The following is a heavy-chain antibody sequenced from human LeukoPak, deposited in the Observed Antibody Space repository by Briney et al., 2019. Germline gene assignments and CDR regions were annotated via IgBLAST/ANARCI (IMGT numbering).Heavy chain of an antibody. J-gene: IGHJ6*02. CDR3: ARQGEEYCGGDCYSSYYYYGMDV. CDR1: GGSISSYY. D-gene: IGHD2-21*02. V-gene: IGHV4-59*08. CDR2: IYYSGST. Sequence: SETLSLTCTVSGGSISSYYWSWIRQPPGRGLAWIGYIYYSGSTNYNPSLKSRVTISVDTSKNQFSLKLSSVTAADTAVYYCARQGEEYCGGDCYSSYYYYGMDVWGQGTTVTVSS.